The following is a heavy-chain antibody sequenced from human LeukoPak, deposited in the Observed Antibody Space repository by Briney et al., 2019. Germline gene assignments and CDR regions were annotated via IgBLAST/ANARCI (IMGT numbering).Heavy chain of an antibody. Sequence: SETLSLTCTVSGGSISSYYYSWIRQPAGKGLEWIGRINTSGSTNYNPSLKSRVTISADKSKKQFSLRLTSVTAADTAVCYCAREGSGSYLGYYYYMEVWGTGTTVTVSS. CDR1: GGSISSYY. D-gene: IGHD3-10*01. CDR3: AREGSGSYLGYYYYMEV. J-gene: IGHJ6*03. V-gene: IGHV4-4*07. CDR2: INTSGST.